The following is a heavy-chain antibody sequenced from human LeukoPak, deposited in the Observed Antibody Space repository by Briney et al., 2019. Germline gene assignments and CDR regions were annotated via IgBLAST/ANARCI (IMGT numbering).Heavy chain of an antibody. CDR2: SYTGGND. CDR1: GDSISSGNYY. D-gene: IGHD6-13*01. J-gene: IGHJ3*02. CDR3: ARASPAHPVEAGDAFDI. Sequence: SQTLSLTCIVSGDSISSGNYYWSWIRQPAGKGLQWIGRSYTGGNDNYNPSLKSRVTISVDRSKNQFSLNLMSVTAADTAVYYCARASPAHPVEAGDAFDIWGQGTMVTVSS. V-gene: IGHV4-61*02.